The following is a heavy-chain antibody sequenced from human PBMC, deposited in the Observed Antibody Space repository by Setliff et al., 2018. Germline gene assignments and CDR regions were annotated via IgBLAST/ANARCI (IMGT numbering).Heavy chain of an antibody. D-gene: IGHD7-27*01. Sequence: LRLSCAASGFSLSDHYVDWVRQAPGKRLEWVGRFRDKASGYTTEYAASVKGRFTISRDESKSIAYLEMNSLKTEDTAVYYCARGCQVGKNYFDYWGRGTLVTVSS. CDR3: ARGCQVGKNYFDY. J-gene: IGHJ4*02. CDR2: FRDKASGYTT. V-gene: IGHV3-72*01. CDR1: GFSLSDHY.